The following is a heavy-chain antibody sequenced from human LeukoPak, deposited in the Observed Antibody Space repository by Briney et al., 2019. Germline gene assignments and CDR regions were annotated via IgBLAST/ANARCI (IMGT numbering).Heavy chain of an antibody. CDR2: ISGSTGST. D-gene: IGHD2-21*01. V-gene: IGHV3-23*01. CDR3: AKGCGGQCYSDFDY. J-gene: IGHJ4*02. CDR1: GFTFSSYG. Sequence: PGGSLRLSCAASGFTFSSYGMSWVRQAPGKGLEWVSTISGSTGSTYYPDSVKGRFAVSRDNSKSTLYLQMNSLRAEDTAVYYCAKGCGGQCYSDFDYWGQGTLVTVSS.